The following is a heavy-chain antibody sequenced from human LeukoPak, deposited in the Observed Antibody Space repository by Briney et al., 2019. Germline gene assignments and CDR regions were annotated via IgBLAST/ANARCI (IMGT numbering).Heavy chain of an antibody. J-gene: IGHJ5*02. V-gene: IGHV4-34*01. CDR3: ARGGEWLLLRKEDWFDP. Sequence: SETLSLTCAVYGGSFSGYYWSWIRQPPGKGLEWIGDINHSGSTNYNPSLKSRVTISVDTSKNQFSLKLSSVTAADTAVYYCARGGEWLLLRKEDWFDPWGQGTLVTVSS. CDR2: INHSGST. CDR1: GGSFSGYY. D-gene: IGHD3-22*01.